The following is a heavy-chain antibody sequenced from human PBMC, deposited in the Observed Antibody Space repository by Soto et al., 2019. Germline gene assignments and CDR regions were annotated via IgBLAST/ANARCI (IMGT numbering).Heavy chain of an antibody. CDR1: GGTFSSCA. CDR2: IIPIFGTA. J-gene: IGHJ6*01. Sequence: PVKVSCKASGGTFSSCAISWVRQAPGQGLEWMGGIIPIFGTANYAQKFQGRVTITADESTSTAYMELSSLRSEDTAVYYCARAEDXDILTGHAVYYYYGMDVWGQGTTVTVSS. CDR3: ARAEDXDILTGHAVYYYYGMDV. D-gene: IGHD3-9*01. V-gene: IGHV1-69*01.